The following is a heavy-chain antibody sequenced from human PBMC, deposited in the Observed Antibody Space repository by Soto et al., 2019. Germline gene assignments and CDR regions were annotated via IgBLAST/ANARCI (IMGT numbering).Heavy chain of an antibody. D-gene: IGHD3-10*01. Sequence: QVQLVESGGGLVKPGGSLRLSCAASGLTFSDCYMNWIRQAPGKGLEWVSYISSSGSSINYAGSVKGRFTISRDNAKNSLYLQMNRLRTEDTDMYYCARVRFGEWGYAMDVWGQGTTVTVSS. V-gene: IGHV3-11*01. CDR2: ISSSGSSI. J-gene: IGHJ6*02. CDR3: ARVRFGEWGYAMDV. CDR1: GLTFSDCY.